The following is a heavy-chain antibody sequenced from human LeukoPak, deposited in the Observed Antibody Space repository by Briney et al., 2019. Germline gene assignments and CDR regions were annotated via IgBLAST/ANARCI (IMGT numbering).Heavy chain of an antibody. V-gene: IGHV3-30*18. D-gene: IGHD4-17*01. CDR2: ISYDGSNK. J-gene: IGHJ4*02. Sequence: PGGSLRLSCAVFGFTFSDYGMHWVRQAPGKGLEWVAVISYDGSNKYYADSVKGRFTISRDNSKNTLYLQMNSLRAEDTAVYYCAKIEDGDYVLEDDWGQGTLVTVSS. CDR3: AKIEDGDYVLEDD. CDR1: GFTFSDYG.